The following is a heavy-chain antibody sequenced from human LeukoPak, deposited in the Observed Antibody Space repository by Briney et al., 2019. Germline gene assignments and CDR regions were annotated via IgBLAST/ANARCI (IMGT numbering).Heavy chain of an antibody. D-gene: IGHD3-22*01. V-gene: IGHV1-8*01. J-gene: IGHJ4*02. CDR1: GYTFTSYD. Sequence: ASVKVSCKASGYTFTSYDINWVRQATGQGLEWMGWINPNSGNTGYAQKFQGRVTMTRDTSISTAHMELTGLRSDDTAVYYCARRADYYDSSSYYFWGQGTLVTVSS. CDR2: INPNSGNT. CDR3: ARRADYYDSSSYYF.